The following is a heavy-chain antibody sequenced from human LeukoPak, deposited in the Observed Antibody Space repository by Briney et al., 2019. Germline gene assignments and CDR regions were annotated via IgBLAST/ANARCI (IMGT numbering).Heavy chain of an antibody. CDR3: ARERGVLRDLVY. CDR2: INHNSGGT. D-gene: IGHD3-9*01. J-gene: IGHJ4*02. V-gene: IGHV1-2*02. CDR1: GYTFTVYY. Sequence: SVTLSRKASGYTFTVYYMDWVRQAPGPGLEWMGWINHNSGGTNYAQKFQRRVTMSRDTSISAAYMELSRLRSDDTAVYYCARERGVLRDLVYWRQGTLNTVSS.